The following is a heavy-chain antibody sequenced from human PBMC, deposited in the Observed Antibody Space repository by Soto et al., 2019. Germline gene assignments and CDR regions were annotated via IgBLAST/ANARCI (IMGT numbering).Heavy chain of an antibody. Sequence: SETLSLTCTVSGGSISSGGYYWSWIRQHPGKGLEWIGYIYYSGSTYYNPSLKSRVTISVDTSKNQFSLKLSSVTAADTAVYYCAREVAEYSSSWYYFDYWGQGTLVTVSS. V-gene: IGHV4-31*02. J-gene: IGHJ4*02. D-gene: IGHD6-13*01. CDR1: GGSISSGGYY. CDR3: AREVAEYSSSWYYFDY. CDR2: IYYSGST.